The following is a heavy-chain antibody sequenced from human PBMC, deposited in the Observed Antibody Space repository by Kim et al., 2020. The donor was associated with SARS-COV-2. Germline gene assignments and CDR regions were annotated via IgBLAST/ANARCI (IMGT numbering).Heavy chain of an antibody. J-gene: IGHJ6*02. CDR1: GGTFSSYA. D-gene: IGHD2-2*01. CDR2: IIPIFGTA. CDR3: AKTGYCSSTSCYESYYYYGMDV. V-gene: IGHV1-69*13. Sequence: SVKVSCKASGGTFSSYAISWVRQAPGQGLEWMGGIIPIFGTANYAQKFQGRVTITADESTSTAYMELSSLRSEDTAVYYCAKTGYCSSTSCYESYYYYGMDVWGQGTTVTVSS.